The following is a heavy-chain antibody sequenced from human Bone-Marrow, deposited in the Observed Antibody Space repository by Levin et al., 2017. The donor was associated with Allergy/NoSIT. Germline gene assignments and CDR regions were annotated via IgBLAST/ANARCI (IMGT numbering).Heavy chain of an antibody. V-gene: IGHV3-30*04. CDR2: ISYDGSNK. J-gene: IGHJ2*01. Sequence: GASVKVSCAASGFTFSSYAMHWVRQAPGKGLEWVAVISYDGSNKYYADSVKGRFTISRDNSKNTLYLQMNSLRAEDTAVYYCARDQLAVAGTLDWYFDLWGRGTLVTVSS. CDR1: GFTFSSYA. CDR3: ARDQLAVAGTLDWYFDL. D-gene: IGHD6-19*01.